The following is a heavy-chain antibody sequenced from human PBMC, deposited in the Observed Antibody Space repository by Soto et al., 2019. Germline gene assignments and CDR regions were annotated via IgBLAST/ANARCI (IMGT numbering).Heavy chain of an antibody. CDR1: GFTFSSYA. V-gene: IGHV3-64D*06. Sequence: GGSLRLSCSASGFTFSSYAMHWVRQAPGKGLEYVSAISSNGGSTYYADSVKGRFTISRDNSKNTLYLQMSSLRAEDTAVYYCVKDLVATISAFDIWGQGTMVTVSS. J-gene: IGHJ3*02. CDR3: VKDLVATISAFDI. D-gene: IGHD5-12*01. CDR2: ISSNGGST.